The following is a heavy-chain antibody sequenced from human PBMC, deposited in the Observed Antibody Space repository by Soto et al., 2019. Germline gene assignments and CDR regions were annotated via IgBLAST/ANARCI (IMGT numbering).Heavy chain of an antibody. D-gene: IGHD3-22*01. CDR2: ISYDGSNK. V-gene: IGHV3-30-3*01. J-gene: IGHJ5*02. Sequence: GGSLRLSCAASGFTFSSYAMHWVRQAPGKGLGWVAVISYDGSNKYYADSVKGRFTISRDNSKNTLYLQMNSLRAEDTAVYYCARDPVDSSGYYPRGGWFDPWGQGTLVTVSS. CDR1: GFTFSSYA. CDR3: ARDPVDSSGYYPRGGWFDP.